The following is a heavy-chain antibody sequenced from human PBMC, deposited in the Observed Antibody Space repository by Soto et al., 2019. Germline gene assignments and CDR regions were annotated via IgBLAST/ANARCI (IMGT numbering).Heavy chain of an antibody. J-gene: IGHJ6*02. CDR1: GFTVSSNY. CDR2: IYSGGST. D-gene: IGHD3-22*01. Sequence: GVSLRLSCAASGFTVSSNYMSWVRQAPGKGLEWVSVIYSGGSTYYADSVKGRFTISRDNSKNTLYLQMNSLRAEDTAVYYCASCSSGYFYYYYYGMDVWGQGTTVTVSS. CDR3: ASCSSGYFYYYYYGMDV. V-gene: IGHV3-53*01.